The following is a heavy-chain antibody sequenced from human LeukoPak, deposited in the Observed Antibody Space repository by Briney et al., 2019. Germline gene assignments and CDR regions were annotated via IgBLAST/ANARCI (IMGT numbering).Heavy chain of an antibody. D-gene: IGHD3-10*01. CDR1: GGSISSGGYY. CDR2: IYYSGST. CDR3: ARSPYGSGSSAQDPIQYYYGMDV. J-gene: IGHJ6*02. V-gene: IGHV4-31*03. Sequence: SQTLSLTCTVSGGSISSGGYYWSWIRQHPGKGLEWIGYIYYSGSTYYNPSLKSRVTISVDTSKNQFSLKLSSVTAADTAVYYCARSPYGSGSSAQDPIQYYYGMDVWGQGTTVTVSS.